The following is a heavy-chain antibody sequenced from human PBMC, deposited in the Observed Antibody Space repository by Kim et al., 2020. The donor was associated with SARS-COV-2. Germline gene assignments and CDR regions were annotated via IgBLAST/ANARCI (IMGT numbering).Heavy chain of an antibody. CDR3: ARDNYDSSGYYSYPPYYYYGMDV. D-gene: IGHD3-22*01. Sequence: GGSLRLSCAASGFTFSDYYMSWIRQAPGKGLEWVSYISSSGSTIYYADSVKGRFTISRDNAKNSLYLQMNSLRAEDTAVYYCARDNYDSSGYYSYPPYYYYGMDVWGQGTTVTVSS. CDR2: ISSSGSTI. V-gene: IGHV3-11*01. CDR1: GFTFSDYY. J-gene: IGHJ6*02.